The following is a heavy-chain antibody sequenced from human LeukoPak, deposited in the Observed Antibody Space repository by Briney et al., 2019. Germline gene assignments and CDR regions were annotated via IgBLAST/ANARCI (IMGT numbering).Heavy chain of an antibody. D-gene: IGHD2-2*01. J-gene: IGHJ6*03. V-gene: IGHV3-20*04. CDR3: GRVYCSTTSCYDYYDYYMDV. CDR1: GLRLEDNG. CDR2: TNWDGAST. Sequence: GGPLRLSCAAPGLRLEDNGMSWVRHVPGKGLEWVSGTNWDGASTGYADSVKGRFTISRDNVTNFLYLQMNSLRVEETALYFCGRVYCSTTSCYDYYDYYMDVWGKGTTVTVSS.